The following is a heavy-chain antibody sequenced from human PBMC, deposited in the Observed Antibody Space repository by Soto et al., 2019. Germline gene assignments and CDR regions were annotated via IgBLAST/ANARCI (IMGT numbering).Heavy chain of an antibody. CDR2: IIPIFGTA. J-gene: IGHJ4*02. V-gene: IGHV1-69*13. CDR1: GGTFSGNA. Sequence: GASVKVSCKASGGTFSGNAISWVRQAPGQGLEWMGGIIPIFGTANYAQKFQGRVTITADESTSTAYMELSSLRSEDTAVYYCARLGAYYYDSSGLGLIWGQGTLVTVSS. D-gene: IGHD3-22*01. CDR3: ARLGAYYYDSSGLGLI.